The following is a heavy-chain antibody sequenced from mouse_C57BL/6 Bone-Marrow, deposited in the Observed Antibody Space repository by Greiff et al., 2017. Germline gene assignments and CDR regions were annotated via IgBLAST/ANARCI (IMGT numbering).Heavy chain of an antibody. V-gene: IGHV5-15*01. D-gene: IGHD3-2*02. Sequence: EVQLQESGGGLVQPGGSLKLSCAASGFTFSDYGMAWVRQAPRKGPEWVAFISTLAYSIYYADTVTGRCTISRENAKNTLYMELSSLRSEDTAMYYCARSSGYCYFDYWGQGTTLTVSS. J-gene: IGHJ2*01. CDR1: GFTFSDYG. CDR3: ARSSGYCYFDY. CDR2: ISTLAYSI.